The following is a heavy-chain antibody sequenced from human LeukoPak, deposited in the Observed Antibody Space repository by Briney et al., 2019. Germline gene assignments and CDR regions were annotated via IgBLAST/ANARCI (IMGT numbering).Heavy chain of an antibody. Sequence: PGGSLRLSCAASGFTFSSYAMHWVRQAPGKGLEWVAVISYDGSNKYYADSVKGRFTISRDNSKNTLYLQMNSLRAEDTAVYYCARDLDTAILYYFDYWGQGTLVTVSS. CDR3: ARDLDTAILYYFDY. J-gene: IGHJ4*02. CDR2: ISYDGSNK. CDR1: GFTFSSYA. D-gene: IGHD5-18*01. V-gene: IGHV3-30*04.